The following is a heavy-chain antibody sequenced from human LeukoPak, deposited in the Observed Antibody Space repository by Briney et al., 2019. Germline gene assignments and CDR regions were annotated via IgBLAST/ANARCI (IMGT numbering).Heavy chain of an antibody. Sequence: ASVKVSCKASAYTSTGYYLHWVRQAPGQGPEWMGWIDPNNGDTEYAQKFQGRVTMTRVRSISTAYMELSRLTSDDTAVYYCARRSRNGLDAFDIWGQGTMVTVSS. CDR1: AYTSTGYY. V-gene: IGHV1-2*02. CDR2: IDPNNGDT. D-gene: IGHD2-8*01. CDR3: ARRSRNGLDAFDI. J-gene: IGHJ3*02.